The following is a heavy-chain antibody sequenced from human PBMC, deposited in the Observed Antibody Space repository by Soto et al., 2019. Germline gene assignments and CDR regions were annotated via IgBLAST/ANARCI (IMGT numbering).Heavy chain of an antibody. CDR1: GTSISSTNYY. CDR3: AKDYYRGYSYAHDY. V-gene: IGHV4-39*02. J-gene: IGHJ4*02. D-gene: IGHD5-18*01. CDR2: IYYTGMT. Sequence: PSEPLSLTCTVSGTSISSTNYYWGWIRQPPGKGLEWITSIYYTGMTYYNPSLKSRVTISVDTSKNTVYLQMNSLRGEDTAVYYCAKDYYRGYSYAHDYWGQGTLVTVSS.